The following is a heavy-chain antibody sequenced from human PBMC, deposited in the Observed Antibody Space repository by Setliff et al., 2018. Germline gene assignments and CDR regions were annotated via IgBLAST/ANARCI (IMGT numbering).Heavy chain of an antibody. Sequence: PGGSLRLSCAASGFTFSSYAMSWVRQAPGKGLEWVSGISGTGGSTYYADSVKGRFTISRDNAKKSVYLQMNSLRAEDTAVYYCARDHAYGSRFYYYYYGMDVWGQGTTVTVSS. CDR1: GFTFSSYA. CDR2: ISGTGGST. J-gene: IGHJ6*02. CDR3: ARDHAYGSRFYYYYYGMDV. D-gene: IGHD3-10*01. V-gene: IGHV3-23*01.